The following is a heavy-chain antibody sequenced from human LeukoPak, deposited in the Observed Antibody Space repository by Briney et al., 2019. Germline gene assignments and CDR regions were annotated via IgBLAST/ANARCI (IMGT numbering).Heavy chain of an antibody. CDR2: ISAYNGNT. Sequence: GASVKVSCKASGYTFTSYGISWVRQAPGQGLEWMGWISAYNGNTNYAQKLQGRVTMTTDTSTGTAYMELRSLRSDDTAVYYCARDKLEWGIVVVPAAPSFDYWGQGTLVTVSS. CDR3: ARDKLEWGIVVVPAAPSFDY. D-gene: IGHD2-2*01. V-gene: IGHV1-18*01. J-gene: IGHJ4*02. CDR1: GYTFTSYG.